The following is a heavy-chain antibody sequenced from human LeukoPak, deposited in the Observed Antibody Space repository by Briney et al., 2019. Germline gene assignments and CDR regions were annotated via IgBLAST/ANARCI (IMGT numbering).Heavy chain of an antibody. CDR3: ARRRITIFGVVISRRGGWFDP. CDR2: IYHSGST. CDR1: GYSISSGYY. Sequence: SETLSLTCAVSGYSISSGYYWGWIRQPPGKGLEWIGSIYHSGSTYYNPSLKSRVTISADTSKTQFSLKLSSVTAADTAVYYCARRRITIFGVVISRRGGWFDPWGQGTLVTVSS. D-gene: IGHD3-3*01. J-gene: IGHJ5*02. V-gene: IGHV4-38-2*01.